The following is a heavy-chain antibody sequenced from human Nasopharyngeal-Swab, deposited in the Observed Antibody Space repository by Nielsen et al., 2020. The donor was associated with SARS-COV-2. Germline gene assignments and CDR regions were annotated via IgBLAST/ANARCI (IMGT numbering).Heavy chain of an antibody. V-gene: IGHV4-34*01. CDR1: GVSFSGYH. J-gene: IGHJ6*03. CDR3: ARVNNGGGIVPASYSFFMDV. D-gene: IGHD2-2*01. CDR2: ITRSGNT. Sequence: SETLSLTCSLNGVSFSGYHWGGFAQSQGKSLEWIGDITRSGNTNYNPALKSRVIMSVATSKDEFSLKLTSVTAADTAIYFCARVNNGGGIVPASYSFFMDVWGKGTSVAVSS.